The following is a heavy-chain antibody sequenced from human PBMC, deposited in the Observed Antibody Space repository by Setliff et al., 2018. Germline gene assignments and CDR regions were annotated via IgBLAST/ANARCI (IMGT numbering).Heavy chain of an antibody. J-gene: IGHJ6*03. CDR1: GFTFSSYW. D-gene: IGHD6-13*01. CDR2: IKQDGSEK. Sequence: PGGSLRLSCAASGFTFSSYWMSWVRQAPGKGLEWVANIKQDGSEKYDVDSVKGRFTISRDNAKNSLYLQMNSLRAEDTAVYYCARARGSSWLFYYMDVWGKGTTVTSP. CDR3: ARARGSSWLFYYMDV. V-gene: IGHV3-7*01.